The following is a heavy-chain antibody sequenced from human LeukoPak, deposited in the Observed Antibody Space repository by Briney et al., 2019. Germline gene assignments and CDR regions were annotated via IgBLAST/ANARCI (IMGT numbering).Heavy chain of an antibody. CDR1: GCTFSAYS. CDR2: ISSGSRTI. Sequence: PGGSLRLPCVASGCTFSAYSMNWVLQAPGRGLEWLSYISSGSRTIYYADSVKGRFTIFRDNAQNSLFFQMNSLRVDDTAVYYCARESITGDRDFDYWGQGALITVSS. D-gene: IGHD7-27*01. J-gene: IGHJ4*02. V-gene: IGHV3-48*01. CDR3: ARESITGDRDFDY.